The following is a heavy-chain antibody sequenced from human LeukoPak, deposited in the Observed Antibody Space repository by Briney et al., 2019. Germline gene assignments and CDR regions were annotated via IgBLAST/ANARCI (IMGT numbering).Heavy chain of an antibody. CDR2: INTNTGNP. Sequence: ASVKVSCKASGYTFTSYAMNWVRQAPGQGLEWMGWINTNTGNPTYAQGFTGRFVFSLDTSVSTAYLQISSLKAEDTAVYYCARDQYCSSTSCQYYYYGMDVWGQGTTVTVSS. J-gene: IGHJ6*02. V-gene: IGHV7-4-1*02. D-gene: IGHD2-2*01. CDR3: ARDQYCSSTSCQYYYYGMDV. CDR1: GYTFTSYA.